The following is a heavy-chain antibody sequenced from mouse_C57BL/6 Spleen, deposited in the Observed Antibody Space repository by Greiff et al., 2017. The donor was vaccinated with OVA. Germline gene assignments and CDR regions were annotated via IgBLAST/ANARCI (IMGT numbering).Heavy chain of an antibody. CDR1: GYAFSSSW. CDR2: IYPGDGDT. D-gene: IGHD1-1*01. V-gene: IGHV1-82*01. Sequence: QVQLQQSGPELVKPGASVKISCKASGYAFSSSWMNWVKQRPGKGLEWIGRIYPGDGDTTYNGKFKGKATLTADKSSSTAYMQLSSLTSEDSAVYFCARDGSSYHYFDYWGQGTTLTVSS. CDR3: ARDGSSYHYFDY. J-gene: IGHJ2*01.